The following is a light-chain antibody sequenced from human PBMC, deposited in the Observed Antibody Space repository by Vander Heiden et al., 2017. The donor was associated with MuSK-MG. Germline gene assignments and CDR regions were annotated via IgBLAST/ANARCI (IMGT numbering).Light chain of an antibody. CDR2: WGS. Sequence: EIVMTQSPATLSVSPGARATLSCRASQSGSSNLDWYQQKPGQAPRLLIYWGSTRATGIPDRFSGSGSGTEFTLTISRLQAEDVAVYYCKQDNNWPQTFGQGTKLEIK. CDR1: QSGSSN. J-gene: IGKJ2*01. CDR3: KQDNNWPQT. V-gene: IGKV3-15*01.